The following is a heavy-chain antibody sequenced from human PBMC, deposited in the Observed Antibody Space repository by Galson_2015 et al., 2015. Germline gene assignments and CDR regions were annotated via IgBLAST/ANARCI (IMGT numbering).Heavy chain of an antibody. V-gene: IGHV1-69*06. CDR2: ISPIFGSA. Sequence: SVKVSCKASGGSFSSYTISWVRQAPGQGLEWLGGISPIFGSANYAQKFQGRVRITADISTSTAYMELSSLRFDDTAVYYCAREAYADKAMVTPFDYWGQGTLITVSS. J-gene: IGHJ4*02. CDR3: AREAYADKAMVTPFDY. CDR1: GGSFSSYT. D-gene: IGHD5-18*01.